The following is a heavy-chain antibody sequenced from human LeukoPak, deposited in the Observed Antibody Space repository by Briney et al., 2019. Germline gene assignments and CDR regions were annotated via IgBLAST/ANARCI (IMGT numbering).Heavy chain of an antibody. D-gene: IGHD3-22*01. CDR3: ARGDSSGYYHSDAFDI. CDR1: GGTFSSYA. CDR2: IIPIFGTA. Sequence: SVKVSCKASGGTFSSYAISWVRQAPGQGLEWMGGIIPIFGTANYAQKFQGRVTITTDESTSTAYMELSSLRSEDTAVYYCARGDSSGYYHSDAFDIWGQGTMVTVSS. J-gene: IGHJ3*02. V-gene: IGHV1-69*05.